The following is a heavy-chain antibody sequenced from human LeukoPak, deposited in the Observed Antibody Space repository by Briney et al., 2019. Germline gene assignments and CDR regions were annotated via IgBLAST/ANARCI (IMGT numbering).Heavy chain of an antibody. V-gene: IGHV4-59*01. Sequence: SETLSLTCTVSGGSISSYYWSWIRQPPGKGLEWIGYIYYSGSTNYNPSLKSRVTISVDTSKNQFSLKLSSVTAADTAVYYCAKACGTGGYSAAFDIWGQGIMVTVSS. CDR1: GGSISSYY. CDR3: AKACGTGGYSAAFDI. CDR2: IYYSGST. D-gene: IGHD2-15*01. J-gene: IGHJ3*02.